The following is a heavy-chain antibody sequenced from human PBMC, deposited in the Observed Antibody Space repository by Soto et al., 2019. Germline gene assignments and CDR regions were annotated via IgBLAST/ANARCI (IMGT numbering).Heavy chain of an antibody. V-gene: IGHV5-51*01. CDR2: IYPGDSHA. CDR3: ARPYSGGPNDPFDV. D-gene: IGHD1-26*01. Sequence: GESLKISCKGSGYSFGHFWIGWVRQMPGKGLEWMGIIYPGDSHAIYSPSFQGQVTMSADKSISTAYLQWSSLKASDTAMYYCARPYSGGPNDPFDVWGQGTMVTVSS. CDR1: GYSFGHFW. J-gene: IGHJ3*01.